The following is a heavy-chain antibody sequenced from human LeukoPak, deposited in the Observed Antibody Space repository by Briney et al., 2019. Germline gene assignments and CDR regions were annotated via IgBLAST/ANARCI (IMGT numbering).Heavy chain of an antibody. J-gene: IGHJ6*03. V-gene: IGHV4-39*02. D-gene: IGHD3-22*01. CDR1: GGSISSSSYY. Sequence: SETLSLTCTVSGGSISSSSYYWGWIRQPPGKGLEWIGSIYYSGSTYYNPSLKSRVTISVDTSKNQFSLKLSSVTAADTAVYYCARDGYYDSSGYPNYYYYYMDVWGKGTTVTVSS. CDR2: IYYSGST. CDR3: ARDGYYDSSGYPNYYYYYMDV.